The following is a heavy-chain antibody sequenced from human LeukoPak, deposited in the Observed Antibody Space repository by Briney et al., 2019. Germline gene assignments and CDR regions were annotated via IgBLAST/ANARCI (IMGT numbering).Heavy chain of an antibody. Sequence: GGSLRLSCAASGFTFRSYAFHWVRQAPGKGLEYVSAINTDEDSTYYAESVRGRFTISRDNSRDTLYLQMGTLRIEDTAVYYCVRAGYTSGWFLDDWGQGTLVTVSS. J-gene: IGHJ4*02. CDR1: GFTFRSYA. D-gene: IGHD6-19*01. CDR3: VRAGYTSGWFLDD. CDR2: INTDEDST. V-gene: IGHV3-64*02.